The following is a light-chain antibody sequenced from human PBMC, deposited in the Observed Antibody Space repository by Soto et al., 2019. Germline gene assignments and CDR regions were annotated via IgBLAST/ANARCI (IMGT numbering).Light chain of an antibody. CDR2: DVS. V-gene: IGLV2-11*01. CDR1: SSDVGGYNS. J-gene: IGLJ1*01. Sequence: QSALTQPRSVSGSPGQSVTISCTGTSSDVGGYNSVSWYQQHPGKAPKLMIYDVSKRPSGVPDRFSGSKSGNTASLTISGLQAEDEADYSCCSYAVRFYVFGTGTKLTVL. CDR3: CSYAVRFYV.